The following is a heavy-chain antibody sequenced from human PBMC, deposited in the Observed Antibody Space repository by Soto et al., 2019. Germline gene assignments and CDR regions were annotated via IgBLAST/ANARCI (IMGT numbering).Heavy chain of an antibody. CDR3: AKALLPVPDTYNYGADS. CDR1: GFSFSTYG. Sequence: QVQLVESGGGVVQPGRSLRLSCAASGFSFSTYGMHWVRQAPGKGLERVAIISFDGSRKHYVDSIRVRFTISRDNSGNTVYLQMNSLSAEDPAVYFCAKALLPVPDTYNYGADSWGQGVLVTFSS. D-gene: IGHD5-12*01. V-gene: IGHV3-30*18. CDR2: ISFDGSRK. J-gene: IGHJ4*02.